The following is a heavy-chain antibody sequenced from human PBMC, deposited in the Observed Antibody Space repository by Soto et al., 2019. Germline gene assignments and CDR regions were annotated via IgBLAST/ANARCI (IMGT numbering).Heavy chain of an antibody. CDR2: ISAYNGNT. D-gene: IGHD3-9*01. CDR1: GYTFTSYG. Sequence: ASVKVSCKASGYTFTSYGISWVRQAPGQGLEWMGWISAYNGNTNYAQKLQGRVTMTTDTSTSTAYMELRSLRSDDTAVYYCARGLHGGDIPPELRYWGQGTLVTVSS. CDR3: ARGLHGGDIPPELRY. V-gene: IGHV1-18*01. J-gene: IGHJ4*02.